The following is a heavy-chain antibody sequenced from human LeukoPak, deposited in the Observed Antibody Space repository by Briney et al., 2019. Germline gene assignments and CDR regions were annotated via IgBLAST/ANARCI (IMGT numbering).Heavy chain of an antibody. CDR3: ARGRRTTSFIASYMDV. CDR2: IYHSGNT. J-gene: IGHJ6*03. V-gene: IGHV4-59*01. D-gene: IGHD2-2*01. CDR1: GDSIRGYY. Sequence: PSETLSLTCTVSGDSIRGYYWRWIRQPPGKGLEWIGDIYHSGNTNYNPSLESRVTISVDTPMNQFSLRLSSVTAADTAVYYCARGRRTTSFIASYMDVWGKGATVTVSS.